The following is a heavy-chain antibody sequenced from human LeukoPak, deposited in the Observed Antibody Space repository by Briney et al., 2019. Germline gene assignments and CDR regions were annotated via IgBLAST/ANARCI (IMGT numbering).Heavy chain of an antibody. CDR2: IKHSGST. D-gene: IGHD2-21*02. J-gene: IGHJ4*02. CDR3: ARWTLTALDY. CDR1: GGSFSGYY. Sequence: SETLSLTCAVYGGSFSGYYWSWIRQPPGKGLEWIGEIKHSGSTNYNPSLKSRVTISVDTSKNQFSLKLSSVTAADTAVYYCARWTLTALDYWGQGTLVTVSS. V-gene: IGHV4-34*01.